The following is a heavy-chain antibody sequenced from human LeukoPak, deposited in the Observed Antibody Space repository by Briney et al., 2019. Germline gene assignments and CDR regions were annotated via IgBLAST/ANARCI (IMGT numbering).Heavy chain of an antibody. J-gene: IGHJ6*02. CDR1: GYTFTAYY. D-gene: IGHD5-24*01. CDR3: ARPDGYNYNYGIDV. Sequence: GASVKVSCKASGYTFTAYYMHWVRQAPGEGLEWLGWINPNSGGTKYSQKFQGRVTMTRDTSISTAYMELTRLRSDDTAMYYCARPDGYNYNYGIDVWGQGTTVTVSS. V-gene: IGHV1-2*02. CDR2: INPNSGGT.